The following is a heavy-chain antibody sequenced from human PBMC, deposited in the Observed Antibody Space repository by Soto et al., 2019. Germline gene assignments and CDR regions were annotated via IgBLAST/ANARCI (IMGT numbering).Heavy chain of an antibody. CDR3: ARGPVVTPFVDY. CDR1: GVSVTSGNYY. V-gene: IGHV4-61*01. J-gene: IGHJ4*02. D-gene: IGHD2-21*02. CDR2: IYYSGST. Sequence: ESLCLTCPVSGVSVTSGNYYWSWIRQPPGKGLEWIGHIYYSGSTNYNPSLKSRVTISVDASKNQFSLKLSSVTAADTAIYYCARGPVVTPFVDYWGQGTLVTVSS.